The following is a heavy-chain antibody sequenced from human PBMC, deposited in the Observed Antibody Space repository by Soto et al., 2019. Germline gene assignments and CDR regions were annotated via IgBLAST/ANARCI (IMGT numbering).Heavy chain of an antibody. CDR2: IYYSGST. Sequence: SETLSLTCTVSGGSISSSSYYWGWIRQPPGKGLEWIGSIYYSGSTYYNPSLKSRVTISVDTSKKQFSLKLSSVTAADTAVFYCASGDSSGYYLGYYYYGMDVWGQGTTVTVSS. J-gene: IGHJ6*02. D-gene: IGHD3-22*01. CDR1: GGSISSSSYY. CDR3: ASGDSSGYYLGYYYYGMDV. V-gene: IGHV4-39*01.